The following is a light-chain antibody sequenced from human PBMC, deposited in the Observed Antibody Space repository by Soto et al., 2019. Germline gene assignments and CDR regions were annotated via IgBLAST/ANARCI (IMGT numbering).Light chain of an antibody. V-gene: IGKV1-8*01. CDR1: QGISIY. Sequence: IRRTHSPSSLCASTGEIVTITVRASQGISIYLAWYQQKPGKAPKLLIYAASTLQSGVPSRFSGSGSGTDFTLTISCLQSEDFATYYCQQYYSYPRTFGQGTKVDIK. CDR3: QQYYSYPRT. CDR2: AAS. J-gene: IGKJ1*01.